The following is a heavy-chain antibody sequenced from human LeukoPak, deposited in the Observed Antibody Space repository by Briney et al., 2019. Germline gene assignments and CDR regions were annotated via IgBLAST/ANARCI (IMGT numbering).Heavy chain of an antibody. Sequence: GASVKVSCKASGYTFTGYYMHWVRQAPGQGLEWMGWINPNSGSTNYAQKFQGRVTMTRNTSINTAYMELSRLRSDDTAVYYCARGLRGSPAFDYWGQGTLVTVSS. CDR1: GYTFTGYY. CDR3: ARGLRGSPAFDY. D-gene: IGHD2-2*01. V-gene: IGHV1-2*02. CDR2: INPNSGST. J-gene: IGHJ4*02.